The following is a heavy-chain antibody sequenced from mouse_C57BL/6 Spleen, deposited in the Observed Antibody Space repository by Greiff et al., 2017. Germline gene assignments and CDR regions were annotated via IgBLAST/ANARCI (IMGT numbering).Heavy chain of an antibody. D-gene: IGHD2-4*01. V-gene: IGHV14-4*01. CDR1: GFNIKDDY. CDR2: IDPENGDT. J-gene: IGHJ4*01. Sequence: VQLQQSGAELVRPGASVKLSCTASGFNIKDDYMPWVKQRPEQGLEWIGWIDPENGDTEYASKFQGKATITADTSSNTAYLQLSSLTSEDTAVYYCTTHSSYDYDNAMDYWGQGTSVTVSS. CDR3: TTHSSYDYDNAMDY.